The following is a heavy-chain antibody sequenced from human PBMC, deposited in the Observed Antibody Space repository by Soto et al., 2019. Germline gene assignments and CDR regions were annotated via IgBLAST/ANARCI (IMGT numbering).Heavy chain of an antibody. V-gene: IGHV1-18*01. CDR3: ARVAAAAGTFRFDP. D-gene: IGHD6-13*01. J-gene: IGHJ5*02. Sequence: GASVKVSCKASGYTFTSYGISWVRQAPGQGLEWMGWISAYNGNTKYSQKFQGRVTITRDTSASTAYMELSSLRSEDTAVYYCARVAAAAGTFRFDPWGQGTLVTVAS. CDR2: ISAYNGNT. CDR1: GYTFTSYG.